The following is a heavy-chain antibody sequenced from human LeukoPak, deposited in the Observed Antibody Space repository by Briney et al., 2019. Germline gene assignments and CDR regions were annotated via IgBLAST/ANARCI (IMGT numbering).Heavy chain of an antibody. D-gene: IGHD4-23*01. CDR3: ARDAPTVGYGMDV. J-gene: IGHJ6*02. Sequence: GEINHSGSTNYNPSLKSRVTISVDTSKNQFSLKLSSVTAADTAVYYCARDAPTVGYGMDVWGQGTTVTVSS. V-gene: IGHV4-34*01. CDR2: INHSGST.